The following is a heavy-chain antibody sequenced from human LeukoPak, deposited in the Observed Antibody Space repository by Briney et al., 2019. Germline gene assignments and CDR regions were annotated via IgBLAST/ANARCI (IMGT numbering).Heavy chain of an antibody. V-gene: IGHV3-21*01. CDR2: ISSSSSYI. CDR1: GFTFSSYS. Sequence: GGSLRLSCAASGFTFSSYSMNWVRQAPGKGLEWVSSISSSSSYIYYADSVKGRFTISRDNAKNSLYLQMNSLRAEDTAVYYCARDRGVSPSDAFDIWGQGTMVTVSS. CDR3: ARDRGVSPSDAFDI. D-gene: IGHD1-26*01. J-gene: IGHJ3*02.